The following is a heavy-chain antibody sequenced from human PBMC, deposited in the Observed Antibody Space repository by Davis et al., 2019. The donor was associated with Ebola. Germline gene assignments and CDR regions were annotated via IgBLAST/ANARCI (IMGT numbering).Heavy chain of an antibody. CDR2: ISAYNGNT. CDR1: GYTLTSYR. J-gene: IGHJ5*02. D-gene: IGHD3-3*01. CDR3: ARPFYDFWGDGFDP. V-gene: IGHV1-18*01. Sequence: SVHVSCKASGYTLTSYRISWVRPAPGQGLEWMGWISAYNGNTNYAQKLQGRVTMTTDTSTSTAYMELRSLRSDDTAVYYCARPFYDFWGDGFDPWGQGTLVTVSS.